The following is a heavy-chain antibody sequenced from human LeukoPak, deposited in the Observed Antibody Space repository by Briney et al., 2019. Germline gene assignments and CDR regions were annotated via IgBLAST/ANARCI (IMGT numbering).Heavy chain of an antibody. CDR3: ARDNYYGSGTYDC. J-gene: IGHJ4*02. CDR2: ISGSGSTI. V-gene: IGHV3-48*03. D-gene: IGHD3-10*01. Sequence: GGSLRLSCAASGFTFSSYGMNWVRQAPGKGLEWVSYISGSGSTIYYADSVKGRFTISRDNAKRSLYLQMDSLRAEDTAVYYCARDNYYGSGTYDCWGQGTLVTVSS. CDR1: GFTFSSYG.